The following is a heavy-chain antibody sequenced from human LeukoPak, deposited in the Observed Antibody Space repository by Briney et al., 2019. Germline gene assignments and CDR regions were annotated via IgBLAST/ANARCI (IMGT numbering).Heavy chain of an antibody. D-gene: IGHD4-17*01. CDR2: ISGSGGST. CDR3: AKAYGDYTFDY. V-gene: IGHV3-23*01. J-gene: IGHJ4*02. Sequence: HPGGCLRLSCAASGFIFTTYWMSWVRQAPGKGLEWVPAISGSGGSTYYADSVKGRFTISRDNSKNTLYLQMNSLRAEDTAVYYCAKAYGDYTFDYWGQGTLVTVSS. CDR1: GFIFTTYW.